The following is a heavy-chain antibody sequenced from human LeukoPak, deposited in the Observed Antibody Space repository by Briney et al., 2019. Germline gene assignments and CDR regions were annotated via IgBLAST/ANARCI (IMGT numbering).Heavy chain of an antibody. Sequence: PGGSLRLSCAASGFTFDDYAMHWVRQAPGKGLEWVSGISWNSGSIGYVDSVKGRFTISRDNAKNSLYLQMNSLRGEDTVLYYCAKDTIAVAGRFFDYWGQGTLVTVSS. CDR3: AKDTIAVAGRFFDY. V-gene: IGHV3-9*01. CDR2: ISWNSGSI. CDR1: GFTFDDYA. J-gene: IGHJ4*02. D-gene: IGHD6-19*01.